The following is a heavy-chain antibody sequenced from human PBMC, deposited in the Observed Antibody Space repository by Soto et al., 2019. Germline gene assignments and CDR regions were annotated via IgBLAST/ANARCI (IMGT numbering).Heavy chain of an antibody. J-gene: IGHJ4*02. V-gene: IGHV3-23*01. Sequence: GGSLRLSCAASGFTFSSYAMSWVRQAPGKGLEWVSAISGSGSSTYYADSVKGRFTISRDNSKNTLYLQMNSLRAEDTAVYYCARDPFPFSSSGWYGLFDYWGQRTLVTVSS. CDR3: ARDPFPFSSSGWYGLFDY. CDR2: ISGSGSST. CDR1: GFTFSSYA. D-gene: IGHD6-19*01.